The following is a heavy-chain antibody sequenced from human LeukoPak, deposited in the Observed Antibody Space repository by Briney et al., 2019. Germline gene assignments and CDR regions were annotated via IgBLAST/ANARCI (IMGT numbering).Heavy chain of an antibody. CDR3: AKGSGSSCYSPCDY. D-gene: IGHD2-15*01. CDR1: GLTFRSYA. CDR2: ICANDGNT. J-gene: IGHJ4*02. Sequence: GGSLRLSCAASGLTFRSYAMSWVRQAPGKGLEWVSVICANDGNTYYADAVKGRFTISRDNSKDTLYLQMDSLRAEDTAVYYCAKGSGSSCYSPCDYWGQGILVTVSS. V-gene: IGHV3-23*01.